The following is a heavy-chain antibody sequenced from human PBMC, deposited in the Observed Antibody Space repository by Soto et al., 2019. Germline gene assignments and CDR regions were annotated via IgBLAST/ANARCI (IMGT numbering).Heavy chain of an antibody. CDR1: GFSLSTSGVG. J-gene: IGHJ4*02. Sequence: SGPTLVNPTQTLTLTCTFSGFSLSTSGVGVGWIRQPPGKALEWLALIFWDDDKRYSPSLKSRVTITKDTSKNQLVLIMTNMDAVDTATYYCAHLPWKQLWPRAPVVYWGQGTPVTVSS. V-gene: IGHV2-5*02. CDR2: IFWDDDK. D-gene: IGHD5-18*01. CDR3: AHLPWKQLWPRAPVVY.